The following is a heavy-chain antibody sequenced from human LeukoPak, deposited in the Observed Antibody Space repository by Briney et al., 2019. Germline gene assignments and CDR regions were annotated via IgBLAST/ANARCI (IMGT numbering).Heavy chain of an antibody. V-gene: IGHV1-24*01. CDR3: AINGDYYDSSGYNYYYYMDV. D-gene: IGHD3-22*01. CDR1: GYTLTELS. J-gene: IGHJ6*03. Sequence: ASVKVSCKVSGYTLTELSMHWVRQAPGKGLEWMGGFDPEDGETIYAQKFQGRVTMTEDTSTDTAYMELSSLRSEDTAVYYCAINGDYYDSSGYNYYYYMDVWGKGTTVTVSS. CDR2: FDPEDGET.